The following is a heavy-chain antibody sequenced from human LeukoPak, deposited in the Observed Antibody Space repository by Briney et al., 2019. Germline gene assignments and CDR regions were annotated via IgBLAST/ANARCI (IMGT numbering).Heavy chain of an antibody. CDR2: ISYDGSNK. V-gene: IGHV3-30*18. CDR1: GFTFSSYG. Sequence: GGSLRLSCAASGFTFSSYGMHWVRQAPGKGLEWVAVISYDGSNKYYADSVKGRFTISRDNSKNTVYLQMSSLRAEDTAVYYCAKSEHGGGWLKWYFDLWGRGTLVTVSS. D-gene: IGHD6-19*01. J-gene: IGHJ2*01. CDR3: AKSEHGGGWLKWYFDL.